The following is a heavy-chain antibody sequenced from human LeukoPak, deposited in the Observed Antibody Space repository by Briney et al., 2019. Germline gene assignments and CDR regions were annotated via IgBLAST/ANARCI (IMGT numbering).Heavy chain of an antibody. Sequence: SETLSLTCTVSGVSISSSSYYWGWIRQPPGKGLEWIGSIYYSGSTYYNPSLKSRVTISVDTSKNQFSLKLSSVTAADTAVYYCARDGPPRYYDSSGYYYWGQGTLVTVSS. CDR2: IYYSGST. D-gene: IGHD3-22*01. V-gene: IGHV4-39*07. CDR1: GVSISSSSYY. CDR3: ARDGPPRYYDSSGYYY. J-gene: IGHJ4*02.